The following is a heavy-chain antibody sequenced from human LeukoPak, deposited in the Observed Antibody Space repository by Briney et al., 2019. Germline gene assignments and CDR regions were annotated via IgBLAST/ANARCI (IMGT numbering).Heavy chain of an antibody. V-gene: IGHV4-59*01. Sequence: KPSETLSLTCTVSGGSISSYYWSWIRQPPGKGLEWIGYIYYSGSTNYNLSLKSRVTISVDTSKNQFSLKLSSVTAADTAVYYCARATTVVTPWDYWGQGTLVTVSS. J-gene: IGHJ4*02. CDR3: ARATTVVTPWDY. CDR2: IYYSGST. D-gene: IGHD4-23*01. CDR1: GGSISSYY.